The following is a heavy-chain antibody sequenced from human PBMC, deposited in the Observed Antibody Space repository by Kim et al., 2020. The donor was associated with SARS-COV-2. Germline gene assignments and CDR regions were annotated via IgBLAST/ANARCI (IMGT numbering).Heavy chain of an antibody. CDR1: GFTFSSYW. Sequence: GGSLRLSCAASGFTFSSYWMSWVRQAPGKGLEWVANIKQDGSEKYYVDSVKGRFTISRDNAKNSLYLQMNSLRAEDTAVYYCARIPPWYSYGYPRGNWADYWGQGTLVTVSS. CDR3: ARIPPWYSYGYPRGNWADY. V-gene: IGHV3-7*03. D-gene: IGHD5-18*01. CDR2: IKQDGSEK. J-gene: IGHJ4*02.